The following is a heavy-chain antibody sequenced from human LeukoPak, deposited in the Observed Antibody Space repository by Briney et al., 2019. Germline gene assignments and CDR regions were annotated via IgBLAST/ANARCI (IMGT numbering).Heavy chain of an antibody. D-gene: IGHD6-13*01. V-gene: IGHV4-59*08. CDR1: GGSISSYY. Sequence: SETLSLTCTVSGGSISSYYWSWIRQPPGKGLEWIGYIYYSGSTNYNPSLKSRVTISVDTSKNQFSLKLSSVTAADTAVYYCARQYSSSWFDYWGQGTLVTVSS. CDR3: ARQYSSSWFDY. J-gene: IGHJ4*02. CDR2: IYYSGST.